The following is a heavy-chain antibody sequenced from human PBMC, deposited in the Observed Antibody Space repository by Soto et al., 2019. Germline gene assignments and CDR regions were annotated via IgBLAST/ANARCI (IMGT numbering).Heavy chain of an antibody. CDR3: ARQPRITIFGVAPDAFDI. D-gene: IGHD3-3*01. J-gene: IGHJ3*02. Sequence: PSETLSLTCTVSGGSISSSSYYWGWIRQPPGKGLEWIGSIYYSGSTNYNPSLKSRVTISVDTSKNQFSLKLSSVTAADTAVYYCARQPRITIFGVAPDAFDIWGQGTMVTVSS. V-gene: IGHV4-39*07. CDR2: IYYSGST. CDR1: GGSISSSSYY.